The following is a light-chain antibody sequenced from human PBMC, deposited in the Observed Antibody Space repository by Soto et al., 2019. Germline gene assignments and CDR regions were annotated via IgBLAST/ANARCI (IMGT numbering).Light chain of an antibody. CDR1: QSVSARS. Sequence: ENVLTQSPGTLSLSPGERATLSCRASQSVSARSLAWYQHKPGQAPRLLIHGASSRATGIQDRFSGSGSGTDFTLTISRLEPEDFCVYSCPPYGSSWYTFGQGTKLETK. CDR3: PPYGSSWYT. V-gene: IGKV3-20*01. CDR2: GAS. J-gene: IGKJ2*01.